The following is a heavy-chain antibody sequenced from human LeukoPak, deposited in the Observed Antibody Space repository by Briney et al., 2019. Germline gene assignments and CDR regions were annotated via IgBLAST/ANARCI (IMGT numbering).Heavy chain of an antibody. J-gene: IGHJ5*02. CDR1: GGSISSSSYY. CDR2: IHYGGST. V-gene: IGHV4-39*01. CDR3: ARRVYYGSGSFWNWFDP. D-gene: IGHD3-10*01. Sequence: SETLSLTCTVSGGSISSSSYYWGWIRQPPGKGLEWLGSIHYGGSTYYNPSLKSRVTISVDPSENQFSLKLSSVTAADTAVYYCARRVYYGSGSFWNWFDPWGQGTLVTVSS.